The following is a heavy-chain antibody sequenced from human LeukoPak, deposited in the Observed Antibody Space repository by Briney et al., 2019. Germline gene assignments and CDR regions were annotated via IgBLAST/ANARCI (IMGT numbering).Heavy chain of an antibody. D-gene: IGHD3-10*01. CDR2: IYYSGST. Sequence: SETLSLTCTVSGGSISSSSYYWGWIRQPPGKGLEWIGSIYYSGSTYYNPSLKSRVTISVDTSKNQFSLKLSSVTAADTAVYYCASPDLLNYSDAFDIWGQGTMVTVSS. CDR3: ASPDLLNYSDAFDI. J-gene: IGHJ3*02. V-gene: IGHV4-39*07. CDR1: GGSISSSSYY.